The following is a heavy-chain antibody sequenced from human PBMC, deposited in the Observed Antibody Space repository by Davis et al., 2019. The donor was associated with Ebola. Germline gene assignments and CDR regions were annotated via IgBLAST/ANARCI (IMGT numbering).Heavy chain of an antibody. Sequence: GGSLRLSCAASGFTFSGSAMHWVRQASGKGLEWVDRIRSKANSYATAYAASVKGRFTISRDDSKNTAYLQMNSLKTEDTAVYYCTGSGAIDYWGQGTLVTVSS. J-gene: IGHJ4*02. D-gene: IGHD3-3*01. CDR1: GFTFSGSA. V-gene: IGHV3-73*01. CDR3: TGSGAIDY. CDR2: IRSKANSYAT.